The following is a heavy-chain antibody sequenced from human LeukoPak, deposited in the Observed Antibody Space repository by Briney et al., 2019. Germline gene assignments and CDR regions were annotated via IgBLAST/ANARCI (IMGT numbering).Heavy chain of an antibody. CDR1: GYTFTDYY. CDR3: ARTGYSSGWYLGFFDY. CDR2: INPSSGGT. V-gene: IGHV1-2*02. J-gene: IGHJ4*02. Sequence: ASVKVSCKASGYTFTDYYLHWVRQAPGQGLEWMGWINPSSGGTNYAQKFQGRVTMTRDTSITTAYMELSSLKSDDTAVYYCARTGYSSGWYLGFFDYWGQGTLVTVSS. D-gene: IGHD6-19*01.